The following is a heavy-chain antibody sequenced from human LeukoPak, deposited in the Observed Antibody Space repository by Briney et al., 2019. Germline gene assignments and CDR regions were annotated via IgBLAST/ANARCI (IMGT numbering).Heavy chain of an antibody. D-gene: IGHD1-26*01. CDR2: INPNSGGT. V-gene: IGHV1-2*02. Sequence: GASVKVSCKASGYTFIGYYMHWVRQAPGQGLEWMGWINPNSGGTNYAQKFQDRVTMTRDTSISTAYMELSRLRSDDTAMYYCARGQVGGGAIFDYWGQGTLVTVSS. J-gene: IGHJ4*02. CDR3: ARGQVGGGAIFDY. CDR1: GYTFIGYY.